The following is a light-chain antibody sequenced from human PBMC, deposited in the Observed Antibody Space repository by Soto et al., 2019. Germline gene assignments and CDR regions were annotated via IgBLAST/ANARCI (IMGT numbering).Light chain of an antibody. CDR3: QQRHMWPIT. J-gene: IGKJ5*01. CDR2: GAS. Sequence: SVLTQSPGTLSLSPGEKATLSCRASQSVSSAFLAWYQQKPGQAPRLLIFGASHRAPDIPDRFSGSGSGTDFTLTISSLEPEDSAVYYCQQRHMWPITFGQGTRLEIK. V-gene: IGKV3D-20*02. CDR1: QSVSSAF.